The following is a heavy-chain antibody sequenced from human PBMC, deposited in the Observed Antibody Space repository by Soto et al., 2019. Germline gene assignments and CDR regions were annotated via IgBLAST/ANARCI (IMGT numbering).Heavy chain of an antibody. CDR1: GFTVSSNY. J-gene: IGHJ6*03. Sequence: EVQLVESGGGLVQPGGSLRLSCAASGFTVSSNYMSWVRQAPGKGLEWVSVIYSGGSTYYADSVKGRFTISRDNSKNTLYLQMNSLRAEDTAVYYCARDPGPDYDFWSGYYNVQFYYMDVWGKGTTVTVSS. CDR2: IYSGGST. D-gene: IGHD3-3*01. CDR3: ARDPGPDYDFWSGYYNVQFYYMDV. V-gene: IGHV3-66*01.